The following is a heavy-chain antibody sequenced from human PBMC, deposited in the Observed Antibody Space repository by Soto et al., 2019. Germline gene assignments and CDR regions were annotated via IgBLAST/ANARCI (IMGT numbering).Heavy chain of an antibody. CDR3: AREVGSYAFVDV. CDR1: GGSISSYY. V-gene: IGHV4-59*01. CDR2: IYYSGST. J-gene: IGHJ6*02. D-gene: IGHD1-26*01. Sequence: SETLSLTCTVSGGSISSYYWSWIRQPPGKGLEWIGYIYYSGSTNYNPSLKSRVTISVDTSKNQFSLKLSSVTAADTAVYYCAREVGSYAFVDVWGQGTTVTVSS.